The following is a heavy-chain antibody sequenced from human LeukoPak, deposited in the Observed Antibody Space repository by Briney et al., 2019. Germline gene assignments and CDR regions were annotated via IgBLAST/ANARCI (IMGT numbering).Heavy chain of an antibody. CDR1: AYTFTACY. Sequence: GASVKVSCKASAYTFTACYMDWERHAPGQGLEWMGWINPNSGATEYAQKFQGRVTMTRDTSISTADMELSSLGSDDTAVYYCASASGLAARDEGIDVWGKGTLVTVSS. J-gene: IGHJ4*02. D-gene: IGHD3-3*01. V-gene: IGHV1-2*02. CDR2: INPNSGAT. CDR3: ASASGLAARDEGIDV.